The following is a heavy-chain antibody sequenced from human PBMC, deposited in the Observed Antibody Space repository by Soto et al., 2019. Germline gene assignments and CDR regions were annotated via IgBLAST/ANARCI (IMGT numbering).Heavy chain of an antibody. V-gene: IGHV1-18*01. CDR1: GYTFTSYG. Sequence: ASVKVSCKASGYTFTSYGISWVRQAPGQGLEWMGWISAYNGNTNYAQKLQGRVTMTTDTSTSTAYMELRSLRSDDTAVYYCAREPCGGDCYYYYYYGMDVWGQGTTVTVYS. J-gene: IGHJ6*01. CDR2: ISAYNGNT. D-gene: IGHD2-21*02. CDR3: AREPCGGDCYYYYYYGMDV.